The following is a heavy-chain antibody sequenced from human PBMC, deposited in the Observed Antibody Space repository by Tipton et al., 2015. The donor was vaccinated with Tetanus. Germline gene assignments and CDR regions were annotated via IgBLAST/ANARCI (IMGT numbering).Heavy chain of an antibody. J-gene: IGHJ4*02. Sequence: SLRLSCAASGFIFSSYGIHWVRQAPGKGLEWVAVSWYDGTDKYYAGSVKGRFTISRDNSKNTLFLLMNSLKIEDTAVYYCTTSGIVGSGSRVDYWGRGTLVTVSS. D-gene: IGHD1-26*01. CDR1: GFIFSSYG. CDR2: SWYDGTDK. V-gene: IGHV3-33*01. CDR3: TTSGIVGSGSRVDY.